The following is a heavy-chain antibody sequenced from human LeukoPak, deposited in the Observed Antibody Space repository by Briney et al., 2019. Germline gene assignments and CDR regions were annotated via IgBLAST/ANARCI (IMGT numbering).Heavy chain of an antibody. J-gene: IGHJ5*02. D-gene: IGHD3-16*01. V-gene: IGHV3-74*01. CDR1: GVSFNSVD. CDR2: ITPDGSGR. CDR3: ARAAQELFFS. Sequence: GCSLRLSCADCGVSFNSVDIGWGRQAPEKGLVWVERITPDGSGRDSADSVEGRFTISRDNAKNTVFLQMTSLRVEDTAVYSCARAAQELFFSWGQGTLVTVSS.